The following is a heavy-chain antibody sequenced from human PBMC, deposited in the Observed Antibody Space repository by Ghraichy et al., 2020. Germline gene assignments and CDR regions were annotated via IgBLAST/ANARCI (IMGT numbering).Heavy chain of an antibody. J-gene: IGHJ4*02. V-gene: IGHV3-73*01. CDR3: TRHTVSPPGY. Sequence: GESLNISCAASGFTFSGSAMHWVRQASGKELEWVGRIRSKANSYATAYAASVKGRFTISRDDSKNTAYLQMNSLKTEDTAVYYCTRHTVSPPGYWGQGTLVTVSS. CDR1: GFTFSGSA. CDR2: IRSKANSYAT.